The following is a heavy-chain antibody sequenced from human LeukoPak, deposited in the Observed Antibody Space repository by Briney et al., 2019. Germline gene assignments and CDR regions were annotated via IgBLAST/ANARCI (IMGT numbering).Heavy chain of an antibody. Sequence: GASVTVSCTASGYTFTSYTMHWVRQAPGQRLEWMGWINAGNGNTKYSQKFQDRVTITRDTSASTAYMELSSLRSEDTAVYYCARDSRVSGVDYYYYGMDVWGQGTTVTVSS. V-gene: IGHV1-3*01. CDR3: ARDSRVSGVDYYYYGMDV. CDR2: INAGNGNT. D-gene: IGHD3-3*01. J-gene: IGHJ6*02. CDR1: GYTFTSYT.